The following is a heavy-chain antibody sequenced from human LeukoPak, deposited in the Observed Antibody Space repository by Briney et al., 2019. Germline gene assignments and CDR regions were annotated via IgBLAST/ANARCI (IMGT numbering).Heavy chain of an antibody. V-gene: IGHV3-23*01. J-gene: IGHJ4*02. Sequence: GGSLRLSCAASGFTFNNYAMSWVRQAPGKGLEWVSTISGSGGRTYYAGSVKGRFTISRDNSKNTLYLQMNSLRAEDTAIYYCAKDFEGYSSSWYYFDYWGQGTLVTVPS. CDR2: ISGSGGRT. D-gene: IGHD6-13*01. CDR1: GFTFNNYA. CDR3: AKDFEGYSSSWYYFDY.